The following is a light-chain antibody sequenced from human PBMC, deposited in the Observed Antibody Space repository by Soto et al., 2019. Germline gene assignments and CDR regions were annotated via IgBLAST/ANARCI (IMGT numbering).Light chain of an antibody. CDR3: QHSNAYART. J-gene: IGKJ1*01. V-gene: IGKV1-5*01. CDR2: DVS. Sequence: AYVKDGVPITCRASQSIGDSVAWYQQKPGKAPYLLISDVSSLERGVPSRFSGSGPGTAFTLTMSCRHSDCSATFNCQHSNAYARTVGRGTKV. CDR1: QSIGDS.